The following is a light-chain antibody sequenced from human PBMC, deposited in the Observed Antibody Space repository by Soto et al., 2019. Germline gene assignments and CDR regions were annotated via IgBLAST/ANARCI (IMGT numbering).Light chain of an antibody. V-gene: IGKV1-5*03. Sequence: DIQMTQSPSTLSASVGDRVTITCRASQSISSWLAWYQQKPGKDPKLLIYKASSLESGVPSRFSGSGSGTEFTLTISSLQPDDFATYYCQQAYTFGQGTKLDIK. J-gene: IGKJ2*01. CDR1: QSISSW. CDR3: QQAYT. CDR2: KAS.